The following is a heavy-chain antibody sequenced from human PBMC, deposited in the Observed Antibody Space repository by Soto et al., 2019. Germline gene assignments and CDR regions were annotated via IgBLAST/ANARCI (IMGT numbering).Heavy chain of an antibody. Sequence: SETLSLTCTVSGGSISSYYWSWIRQPPGKGLEWIGYIYYSGSTNYNPSLKGRVTISVDTSKNQFSLKLSSVTAADTAVYYCARGVAVAGTPLFFYYYYGMDVWGQGTTVTVSS. J-gene: IGHJ6*02. CDR3: ARGVAVAGTPLFFYYYYGMDV. D-gene: IGHD6-19*01. CDR1: GGSISSYY. CDR2: IYYSGST. V-gene: IGHV4-59*01.